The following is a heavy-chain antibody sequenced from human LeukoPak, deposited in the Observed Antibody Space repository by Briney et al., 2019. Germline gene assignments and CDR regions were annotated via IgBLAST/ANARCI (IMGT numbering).Heavy chain of an antibody. CDR2: ISAGGGST. V-gene: IGHV3-23*01. D-gene: IGHD4-17*01. J-gene: IGHJ4*02. CDR3: ASTAMGDYVRFPSDY. Sequence: GGSLRLSCAASGFTFSSYAMSWVRQAPGKGLEWVSAISAGGGSTYYADSVKGRFTISRDNSKNTLYLQMNSLRAEDTALYYCASTAMGDYVRFPSDYWGQGTLVTVSS. CDR1: GFTFSSYA.